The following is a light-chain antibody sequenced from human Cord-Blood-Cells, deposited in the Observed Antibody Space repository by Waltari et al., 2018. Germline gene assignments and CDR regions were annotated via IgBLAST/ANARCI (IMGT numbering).Light chain of an antibody. CDR1: QSISSW. V-gene: IGKV1-5*03. Sequence: DIKMTQYPSTVSASVGDSVTIPCRASQSISSWLAWYQQKPGKAPKLLIYKASSLESGVPSRFSGSGSGTEFTLTISSLQPDDFATYYCQQYNSYSFTFGPGTKVDIK. CDR2: KAS. J-gene: IGKJ3*01. CDR3: QQYNSYSFT.